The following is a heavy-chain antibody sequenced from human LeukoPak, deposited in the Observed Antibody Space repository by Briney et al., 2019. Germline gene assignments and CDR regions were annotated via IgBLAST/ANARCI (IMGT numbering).Heavy chain of an antibody. Sequence: SETLSLTGAVYGVSFRDYYWSWIRQPPGKGVEGFGEINRGGRTNYNPSLKSRVTISVDTSKNQFSLRLSSVTAADTAVYYCASLHQVRGLTVFDYWGQGALVTVSS. CDR2: INRGGRT. J-gene: IGHJ4*02. V-gene: IGHV4-34*01. D-gene: IGHD3-10*01. CDR1: GVSFRDYY. CDR3: ASLHQVRGLTVFDY.